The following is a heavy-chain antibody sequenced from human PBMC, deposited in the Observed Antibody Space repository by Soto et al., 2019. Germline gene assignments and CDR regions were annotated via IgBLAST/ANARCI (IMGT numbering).Heavy chain of an antibody. Sequence: GSLRLSCAASGFTFNSYGMHWVRQAPGKGLEWVAVISYDGSDKYYADSVKGRFTISRDNSKNTLYLQMNSLRAEDTAVYYCSKDLDGLQGLVDSSFCFDYWGQGTLVTVS. CDR2: ISYDGSDK. V-gene: IGHV3-30*18. D-gene: IGHD3-16*02. J-gene: IGHJ4*02. CDR1: GFTFNSYG. CDR3: SKDLDGLQGLVDSSFCFDY.